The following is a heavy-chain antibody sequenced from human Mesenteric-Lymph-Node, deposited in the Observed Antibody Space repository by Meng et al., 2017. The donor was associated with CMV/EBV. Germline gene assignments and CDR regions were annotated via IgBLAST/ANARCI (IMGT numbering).Heavy chain of an antibody. CDR3: ASVFGDVVPAATFYGMDV. J-gene: IGHJ6*02. CDR2: IIPILGIA. CDR1: GYTFTSYG. V-gene: IGHV1-69*10. Sequence: SVKVSCKASGYTFTSYGISWVRQAPGQGLEWMGGIIPILGIANYAQKFQGRVTITADKSTSTAYMELSSLRSEDTAMYYCASVFGDVVPAATFYGMDVWGQGTTVTVSS. D-gene: IGHD2-2*01.